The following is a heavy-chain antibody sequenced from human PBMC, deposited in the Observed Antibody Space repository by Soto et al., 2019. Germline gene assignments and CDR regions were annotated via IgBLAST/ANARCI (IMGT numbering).Heavy chain of an antibody. CDR3: ASFDGMDV. CDR1: GFTFSDHY. J-gene: IGHJ6*02. Sequence: EVRLVESGGGLVQPGGSLRLSCAASGFTFSDHYMDWVRQAPGKGLEWVGRTRNKANSYTTEYAASVKGRFTISRDDSKNSLYLQMNSLKTEDTAVYYCASFDGMDVWGQGTTVTVSS. CDR2: TRNKANSYTT. V-gene: IGHV3-72*01.